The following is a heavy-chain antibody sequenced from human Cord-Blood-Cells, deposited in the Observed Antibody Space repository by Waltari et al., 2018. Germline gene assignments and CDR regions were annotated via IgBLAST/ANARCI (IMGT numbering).Heavy chain of an antibody. CDR3: ARDGWVGATENDAFDI. V-gene: IGHV4-59*11. D-gene: IGHD1-26*01. CDR1: GGSISSPY. CDR2: IYYSGGT. J-gene: IGHJ3*02. Sequence: QVQLQESGPGLVKPSETLSLPCTVSGGSISSPYWSWIRQPPGKGLEWIGYIYYSGGTNYNPSLKSRVTISVDTSKNQFSLKLSSVTAADTAVYYCARDGWVGATENDAFDIWGQGTMVTVSS.